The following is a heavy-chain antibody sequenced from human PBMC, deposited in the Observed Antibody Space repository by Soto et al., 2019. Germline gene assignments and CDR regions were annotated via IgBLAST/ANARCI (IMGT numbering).Heavy chain of an antibody. Sequence: GGSLRLSCVASGFTFSDFPLHWVRRAPGKGLEWVAVISYDGNDESYSDSVKGRFTISRDNSKTTVYLQMNSLRADDMAVYHCARDKGKRYFDYWGQGVLVTVSS. V-gene: IGHV3-30-3*01. CDR2: ISYDGNDE. CDR1: GFTFSDFP. CDR3: ARDKGKRYFDY. J-gene: IGHJ4*02.